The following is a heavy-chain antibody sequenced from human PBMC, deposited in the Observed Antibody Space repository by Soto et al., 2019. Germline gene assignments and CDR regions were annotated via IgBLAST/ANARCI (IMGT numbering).Heavy chain of an antibody. CDR1: GFIFSGYS. Sequence: GGSLRLSCVRSGFIFSGYSIAWVRQAAGRVLEWVASISSRSTNIDYADSVKGRFSISRDNAKNLVSLQMSSLRGEDTALYYCAKFTEPGYSSIWYYFEYWGQGTPVTVSS. CDR2: ISSRSTNI. V-gene: IGHV3-21*06. J-gene: IGHJ4*02. CDR3: AKFTEPGYSSIWYYFEY. D-gene: IGHD2-2*01.